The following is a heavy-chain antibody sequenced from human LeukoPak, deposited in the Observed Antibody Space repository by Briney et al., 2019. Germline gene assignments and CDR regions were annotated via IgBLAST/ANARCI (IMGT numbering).Heavy chain of an antibody. CDR1: GFNFNNYW. Sequence: GGSLRLSCAASGFNFNNYWMSWLRQAPGKGLEWVANIKDDGSEEYYVDSVKGRFTIVRDNAYNSLYLQMNNLRPEDTAVYYCASIGYSSGWYGDFDHWGQGTLVTVSS. V-gene: IGHV3-7*01. CDR2: IKDDGSEE. CDR3: ASIGYSSGWYGDFDH. J-gene: IGHJ4*02. D-gene: IGHD6-19*01.